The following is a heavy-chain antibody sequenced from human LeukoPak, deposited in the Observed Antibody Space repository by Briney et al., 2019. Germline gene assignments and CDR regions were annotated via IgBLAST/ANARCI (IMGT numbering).Heavy chain of an antibody. D-gene: IGHD6-13*01. CDR2: IHIYRGNT. V-gene: IGHV1-18*01. Sequence: ASVKVSCKASGYSSTNYGISWVRQAPGQGLEWMGWIHIYRGNTNYAQRFQGRVTMTTDTSTSTVYMEVRGLRSDDTAMYYCARDVGITVADSFDPWGQGTLVTVSS. J-gene: IGHJ5*02. CDR1: GYSSTNYG. CDR3: ARDVGITVADSFDP.